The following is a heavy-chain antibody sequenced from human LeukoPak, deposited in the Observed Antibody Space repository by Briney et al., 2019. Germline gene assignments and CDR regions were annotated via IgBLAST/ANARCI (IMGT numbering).Heavy chain of an antibody. Sequence: ASVKVSCKASGYTFTGYYMHWVRQAPGQGLEWMGWINPNSGGTNYAQKLQGRVTMTRDTSISTAYMELSRLRSDDTAVYYCARLQRKDGYNSHFDYWGQGTLVTVSS. D-gene: IGHD5-24*01. V-gene: IGHV1-2*02. J-gene: IGHJ4*02. CDR1: GYTFTGYY. CDR3: ARLQRKDGYNSHFDY. CDR2: INPNSGGT.